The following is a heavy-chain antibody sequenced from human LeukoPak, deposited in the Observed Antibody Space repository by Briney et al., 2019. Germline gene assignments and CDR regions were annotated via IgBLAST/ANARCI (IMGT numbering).Heavy chain of an antibody. V-gene: IGHV1-8*02. CDR1: GYTFTSYA. Sequence: ASVKVSCKASGYTFTSYAVHWVRQAPGQRLEWMGWMNPNSGNTGYAQKFQGRVTMTRNTSISTAYMELSSLRSEDTAVYYCARSRRRYYYDSSGYKYYFDYWGQGTLVTVSS. J-gene: IGHJ4*02. CDR2: MNPNSGNT. CDR3: ARSRRRYYYDSSGYKYYFDY. D-gene: IGHD3-22*01.